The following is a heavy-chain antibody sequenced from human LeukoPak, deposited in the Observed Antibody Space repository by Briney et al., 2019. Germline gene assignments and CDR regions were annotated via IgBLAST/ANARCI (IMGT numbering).Heavy chain of an antibody. J-gene: IGHJ4*02. Sequence: KPSETLSLTCTVPGGSITSSSYYWGWIRQPPGKGLEWIASIYYSGSSYYNPTLKGRVTVSVDTPKKQFSLKLSSVTAADTAVYYCARHLGRDYFDYWVQGTLVTVSS. CDR2: IYYSGSS. CDR1: GGSITSSSYY. V-gene: IGHV4-39*01. D-gene: IGHD1-26*01. CDR3: ARHLGRDYFDY.